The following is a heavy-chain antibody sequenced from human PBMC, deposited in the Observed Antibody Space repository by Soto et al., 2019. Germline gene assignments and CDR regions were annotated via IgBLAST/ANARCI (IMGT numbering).Heavy chain of an antibody. CDR1: SFTFINDG. V-gene: IGHV3-30*04. J-gene: IGHJ4*02. Sequence: GGSLRLSCVASSFTFINDGMVWVRQAPGKGLEWVTTISSDGRNEHYADSVKGRFTVSRGSSKNTLFLQMDSLRDEDTAVYYCARGGTPYFDCWGQGTLVTVSS. CDR2: ISSDGRNE. D-gene: IGHD1-1*01. CDR3: ARGGTPYFDC.